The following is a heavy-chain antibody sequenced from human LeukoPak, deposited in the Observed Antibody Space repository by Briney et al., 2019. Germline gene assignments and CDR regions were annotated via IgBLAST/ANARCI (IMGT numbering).Heavy chain of an antibody. J-gene: IGHJ6*02. Sequence: SETLSLTCTVSGGSISSGGYYWSWIRQPPGKGLEWIGYIYHSGSTYYNPSLKSRVTISVDRSKNQFSLKLSSVTAADTAVYYCARARGLYGSGNYYYGMDVWGQGTTVTVSS. D-gene: IGHD3-10*01. V-gene: IGHV4-30-2*01. CDR2: IYHSGST. CDR1: GGSISSGGYY. CDR3: ARARGLYGSGNYYYGMDV.